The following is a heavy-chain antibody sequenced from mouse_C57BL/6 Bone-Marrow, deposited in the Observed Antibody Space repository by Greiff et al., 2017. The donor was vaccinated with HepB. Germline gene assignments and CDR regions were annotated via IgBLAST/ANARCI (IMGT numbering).Heavy chain of an antibody. D-gene: IGHD1-1*01. CDR2: ISDGGSYT. J-gene: IGHJ1*03. V-gene: IGHV5-4*01. CDR3: ARERRYYYGSSPYWYFDV. CDR1: GFTFSSYA. Sequence: EVQGVESGGGLVKPGGSLKLSCAASGFTFSSYAMSWVRQTPEKRLEWVATISDGGSYTYYPDNVKGRFTISRDNAKNNLYLQMSHLKSEDTAMYYCARERRYYYGSSPYWYFDVWGTGTTVTVSS.